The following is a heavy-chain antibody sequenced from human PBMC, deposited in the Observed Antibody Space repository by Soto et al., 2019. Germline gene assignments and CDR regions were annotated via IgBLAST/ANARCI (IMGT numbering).Heavy chain of an antibody. CDR2: VHYSGNS. CDR3: ARERSEGFSSGWYADY. V-gene: IGHV4-61*01. D-gene: IGHD6-19*01. Sequence: PXETLSLTCTVAGSSVSSGSDFWSWIRQPPGKGLEWIGYVHYSGNSNQNPSLKGRVTLSVDSSKNQFPLTVNSVTAADTAVYFCARERSEGFSSGWYADYWGQGTLVTVSS. CDR1: GSSVSSGSDF. J-gene: IGHJ4*02.